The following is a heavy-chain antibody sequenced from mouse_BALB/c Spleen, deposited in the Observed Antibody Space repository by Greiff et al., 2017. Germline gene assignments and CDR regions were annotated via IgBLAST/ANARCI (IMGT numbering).Heavy chain of an antibody. CDR3: AIYDSAWFAY. D-gene: IGHD2-4*01. Sequence: DVQLQESGPGLVKPSQSLSLTCTVTGYSITSDYAWNWIRQFPGNKLEWMGYISYSGSTSYNPSLKSRISITRDTSKNQFFLQLNSVTTEDTATYYCAIYDSAWFAYWGQGTLVTVSA. CDR1: GYSITSDYA. J-gene: IGHJ3*01. CDR2: ISYSGST. V-gene: IGHV3-2*02.